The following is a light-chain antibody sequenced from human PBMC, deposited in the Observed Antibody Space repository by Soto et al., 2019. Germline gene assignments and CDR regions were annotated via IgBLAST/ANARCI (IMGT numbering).Light chain of an antibody. CDR3: LQYSSHSWT. CDR2: AAS. CDR1: QDIRNT. J-gene: IGKJ1*01. V-gene: IGKV1-6*01. Sequence: AIQMTQSPSSLSASVGDRVTISCRASQDIRNTLAWYQQKPGEAPKLLIFAASNLQSGVPSRFSGSGSVTDFTLTISRLQPDDVATYYCLQYSSHSWTFGQGTKVDI.